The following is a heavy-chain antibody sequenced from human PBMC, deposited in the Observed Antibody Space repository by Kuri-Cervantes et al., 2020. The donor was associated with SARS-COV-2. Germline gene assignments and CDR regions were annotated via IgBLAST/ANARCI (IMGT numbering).Heavy chain of an antibody. J-gene: IGHJ6*02. Sequence: GGSLRLSCAASGFTVSSNYMSWVRQAPGKGLEWVSVIYSGGSTYYADSVKGRFTISRDNFKNTLYLQMNSLRAEDTAVYYCAKEGRVPAARYYYYGMDVWGQGTTVTVSS. CDR1: GFTVSSNY. CDR2: IYSGGST. CDR3: AKEGRVPAARYYYYGMDV. V-gene: IGHV3-66*01. D-gene: IGHD2-2*01.